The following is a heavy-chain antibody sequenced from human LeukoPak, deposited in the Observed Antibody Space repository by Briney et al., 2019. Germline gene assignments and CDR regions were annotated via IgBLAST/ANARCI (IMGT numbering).Heavy chain of an antibody. Sequence: GGSLRLSCAASGFTFDDSAMHWVRQNPEKGLEWVSGISWNSDNMAYVDSVKGRFTISRDNRKNSLYLQMDSLRPEDTAFYCVKDGGSYGSGSNSFSHWGQGTLVIVS. CDR1: GFTFDDSA. J-gene: IGHJ4*02. D-gene: IGHD3-10*01. V-gene: IGHV3-9*01. CDR2: ISWNSDNM. CDR3: VKDGGSYGSGSNSFSH.